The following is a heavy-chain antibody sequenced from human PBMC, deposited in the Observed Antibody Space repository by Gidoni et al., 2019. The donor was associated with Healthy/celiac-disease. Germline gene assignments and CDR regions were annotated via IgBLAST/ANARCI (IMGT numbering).Heavy chain of an antibody. Sequence: QVQLMQSGAEVKKPGASVTVSCKASGYTFTGYYMHWVRQAPGQGLEWMGWINPNSGGTNYAQKFQGRVTMTRDTSISTAYMELSRLRSDDTAVYYCARDGMWFGEFPTFDYWGQGTLVTVSS. J-gene: IGHJ4*02. D-gene: IGHD3-10*01. CDR3: ARDGMWFGEFPTFDY. V-gene: IGHV1-2*02. CDR2: INPNSGGT. CDR1: GYTFTGYY.